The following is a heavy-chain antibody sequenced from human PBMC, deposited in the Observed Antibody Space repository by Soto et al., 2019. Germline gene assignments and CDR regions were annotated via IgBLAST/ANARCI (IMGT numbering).Heavy chain of an antibody. CDR3: VRTSLVVAAATREDY. CDR2: INSDGSST. Sequence: EVQLVESGGGLVQPGGSLRLSCAASGFTFSSYWMHWVRQAPGKGLVWVSRINSDGSSTSYADSVKGRFTISRDHAKNTLYLQMNSLRAEATAVYYCVRTSLVVAAATREDYWGQGTLVTVSS. J-gene: IGHJ4*02. V-gene: IGHV3-74*01. D-gene: IGHD2-15*01. CDR1: GFTFSSYW.